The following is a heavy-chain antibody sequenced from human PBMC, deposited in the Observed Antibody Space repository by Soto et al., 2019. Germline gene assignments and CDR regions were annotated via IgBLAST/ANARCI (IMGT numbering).Heavy chain of an antibody. CDR2: ISNSGGSS. CDR3: AKLTTYYYDGGPYPGFIDY. Sequence: HPGGSLRLSCAASGFTFGTFAMSWVRQAPGKGLEWVSAISNSGGSSHYADSVRGRFTISRDNSKDTLYLQMNSLRAEDTAIFYCAKLTTYYYDGGPYPGFIDYWGQGTLVTVSS. V-gene: IGHV3-23*01. J-gene: IGHJ4*02. CDR1: GFTFGTFA. D-gene: IGHD3-22*01.